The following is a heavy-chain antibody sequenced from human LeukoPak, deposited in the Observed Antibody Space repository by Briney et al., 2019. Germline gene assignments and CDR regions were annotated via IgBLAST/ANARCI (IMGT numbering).Heavy chain of an antibody. CDR3: ASAHYYFDY. Sequence: SETLSLTCTVSGYSISSGYYWGWIRQPPGKGLEWIGSIYHSGSTYYNPSLKSRVTISVDTSKNQFSLKLSSVTAADTAVYYCASAHYYFDYWGQGTLVTVSS. V-gene: IGHV4-38-2*02. J-gene: IGHJ4*02. CDR2: IYHSGST. CDR1: GYSISSGYY.